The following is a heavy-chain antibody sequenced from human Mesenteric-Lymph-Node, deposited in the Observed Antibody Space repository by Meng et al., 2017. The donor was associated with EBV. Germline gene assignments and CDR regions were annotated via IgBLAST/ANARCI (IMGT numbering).Heavy chain of an antibody. V-gene: IGHV4-30-4*01. J-gene: IGHJ4*02. CDR2: IFYTGPT. D-gene: IGHD3-10*01. Sequence: QVQPQESGPGLVEPSGTLALTCTVSGASISDGGYYWSWIRQPPGKGPEWIGYIFYTGPTYYNASLESRLTISVDTSKNQLSLKLTSVTAADTAVYYCARVYGSGSRALDCWGQGTLVTVSS. CDR1: GASISDGGYY. CDR3: ARVYGSGSRALDC.